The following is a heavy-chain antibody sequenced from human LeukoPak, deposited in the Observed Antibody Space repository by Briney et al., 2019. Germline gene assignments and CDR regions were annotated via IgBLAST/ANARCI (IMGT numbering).Heavy chain of an antibody. CDR2: ISSSGSTI. J-gene: IGHJ4*02. D-gene: IGHD1-26*01. V-gene: IGHV3-48*03. Sequence: PGGSLRLSCAASGFTFSSYEMNWVRQAPGKGLEWVSYISSSGSTIYYADSVKGRFTFSRDNARNTLYLQMNSLRAEDTAVYYCARDRYSGSYSDYWGQGTLVTVSS. CDR1: GFTFSSYE. CDR3: ARDRYSGSYSDY.